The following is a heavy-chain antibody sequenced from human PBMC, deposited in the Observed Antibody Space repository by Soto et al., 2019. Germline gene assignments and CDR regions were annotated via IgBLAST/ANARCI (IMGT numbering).Heavy chain of an antibody. CDR1: GYSFTSYF. CDR3: AKGYGSGSYYAL. CDR2: INPNDGTT. V-gene: IGHV1-46*01. D-gene: IGHD3-10*01. Sequence: QVQLVQSGAEVKRPGASVKVSCKASGYSFTSYFMHWMRQAPGQGLEWMGIINPNDGTTKYAQKFQGRVTMTRDTSTNTVYMELSSLRSEGTAVYYCAKGYGSGSYYALWGQGTLVTVSS. J-gene: IGHJ4*02.